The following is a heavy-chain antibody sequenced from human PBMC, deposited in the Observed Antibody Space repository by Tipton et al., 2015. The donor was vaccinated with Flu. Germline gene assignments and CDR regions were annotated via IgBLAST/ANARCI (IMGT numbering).Heavy chain of an antibody. J-gene: IGHJ4*02. Sequence: SLRLSCAASGFTFSSYEMNWVRLAPGKGLEWVSYISSSGSTISYADSVKGRFTISRDNAKNSLYLQMHSPRAEDTAVYYCASLTGDDFWGQGTLVTVS. CDR2: ISSSGSTI. CDR1: GFTFSSYE. CDR3: ASLTGDDF. D-gene: IGHD7-27*01. V-gene: IGHV3-48*03.